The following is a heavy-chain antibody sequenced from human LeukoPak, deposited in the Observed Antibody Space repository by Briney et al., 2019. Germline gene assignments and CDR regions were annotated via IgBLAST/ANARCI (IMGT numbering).Heavy chain of an antibody. CDR2: IKSKTDGGTT. Sequence: PGGSLRLSCAASGFTFGNAWMSWVRQAPGRGLEWAGRIKSKTDGGTTDYAAPVKGRFTISRDDSKNTLYLQMNSLKTEDTAVYYCTTVGEVAGDIDYWGQGTLVTVSS. CDR3: TTVGEVAGDIDY. J-gene: IGHJ4*02. D-gene: IGHD3-10*01. V-gene: IGHV3-15*01. CDR1: GFTFGNAW.